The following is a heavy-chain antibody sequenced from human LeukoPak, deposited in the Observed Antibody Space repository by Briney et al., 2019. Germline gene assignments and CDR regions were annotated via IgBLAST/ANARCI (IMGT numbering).Heavy chain of an antibody. CDR1: GFTFSSYA. D-gene: IGHD3-10*01. J-gene: IGHJ6*02. CDR3: AKASLYGSGAHYYYGMDV. Sequence: GGSLRLSCAASGFTFSSYAMSWVRQAPGKGLEWVSAISGSGGSTYYADSVKGRFTISRDNSKNTLYLQMNSLRAEDTAVYYCAKASLYGSGAHYYYGMDVWGQGTTVTVSS. V-gene: IGHV3-23*01. CDR2: ISGSGGST.